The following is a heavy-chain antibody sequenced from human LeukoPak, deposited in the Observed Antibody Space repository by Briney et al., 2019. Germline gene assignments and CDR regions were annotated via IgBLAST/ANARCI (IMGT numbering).Heavy chain of an antibody. V-gene: IGHV3-23*01. CDR2: ISGSGGST. CDR1: GFTFSSYA. D-gene: IGHD3-3*01. Sequence: GGSLRLSCAASGFTFSSYAMSWVRQAPGKGLEWVSAISGSGGSTYYADSVKGRFTISRDNSKNPLYLQMNSLRAEDTAVYYCATQGVFGVVIFWGQGTMVTVSS. CDR3: ATQGVFGVVIF. J-gene: IGHJ3*01.